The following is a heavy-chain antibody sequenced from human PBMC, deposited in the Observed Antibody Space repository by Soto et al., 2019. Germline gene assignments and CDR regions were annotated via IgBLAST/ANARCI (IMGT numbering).Heavy chain of an antibody. V-gene: IGHV1-18*04. D-gene: IGHD3-10*01. J-gene: IGHJ6*02. CDR1: GCTFTSYG. CDR3: ARFGVVRGVINYYGMDV. CDR2: ISAYNGNT. Sequence: AASVKVSCKASGCTFTSYGISWVRQAPGQGLEWMGWISAYNGNTNYAQKLQGRVTMTTDTSTSTAYMELRSLRSDDTAVYYCARFGVVRGVINYYGMDVWGQGTTVTVSS.